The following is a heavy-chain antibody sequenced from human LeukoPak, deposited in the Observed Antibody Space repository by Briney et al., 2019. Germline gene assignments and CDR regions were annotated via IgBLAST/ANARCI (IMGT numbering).Heavy chain of an antibody. D-gene: IGHD1-1*01. CDR1: GGSFSGHY. CDR3: ARGRTGATALDF. V-gene: IGHV4-34*01. CDR2: STHSGST. J-gene: IGHJ4*02. Sequence: SETLSLTCAVYGGSFSGHYWTWIRQPPGKGLEWIGESTHSGSTNYNPSLKSRVTISVDTSKNQFSLKLTSVSAADTAVYHCARGRTGATALDFWGPGTLVTVSS.